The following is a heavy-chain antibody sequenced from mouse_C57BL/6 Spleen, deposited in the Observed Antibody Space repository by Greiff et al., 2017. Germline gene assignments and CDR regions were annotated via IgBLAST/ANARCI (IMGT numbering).Heavy chain of an antibody. V-gene: IGHV5-9-1*02. CDR3: TRGGKLGFAY. CDR1: GFPFSSYA. CDR2: ISSGGDYI. D-gene: IGHD4-1*01. Sequence: EVQRVESGEGLVKPGGSLKLSCAASGFPFSSYAMSWVRPTPEKRLEWVAYISSGGDYIYYADTVKGRFTISRDNARNTLYLQMSSLKSEDTAMYYCTRGGKLGFAYWGQGTLVTVSA. J-gene: IGHJ3*01.